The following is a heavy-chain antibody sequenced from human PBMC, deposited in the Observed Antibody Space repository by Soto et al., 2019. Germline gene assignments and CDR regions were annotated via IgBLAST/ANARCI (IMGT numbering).Heavy chain of an antibody. CDR2: IWYDGSGK. CDR3: ATENFYNSSANAH. Sequence: PGGSLRLSCEVSGVSIATFGMHWIRQAPGKGLEWVAAIWYDGSGKYYGDSVKGRFTISRDNSRNTLYLQMNSLRLEDTAIYYCATENFYNSSANAHWGQGTLVTVSS. D-gene: IGHD3-22*01. CDR1: GVSIATFG. J-gene: IGHJ4*02. V-gene: IGHV3-33*03.